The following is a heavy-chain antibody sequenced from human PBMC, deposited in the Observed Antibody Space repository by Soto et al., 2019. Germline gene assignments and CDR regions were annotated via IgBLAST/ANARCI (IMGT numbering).Heavy chain of an antibody. D-gene: IGHD5-18*01. Sequence: SETLSLTCTVSGGSVTSDEDYWTWIRQSPGKGLEWIGYISNSGSTGYNPSLKTRLSMSVDRSKNQFTLRQTSVTAADTAVYFCATESGSTYGYFDHWGQGTQVT. CDR2: ISNSGST. CDR1: GGSVTSDEDY. V-gene: IGHV4-30-4*01. J-gene: IGHJ4*02. CDR3: ATESGSTYGYFDH.